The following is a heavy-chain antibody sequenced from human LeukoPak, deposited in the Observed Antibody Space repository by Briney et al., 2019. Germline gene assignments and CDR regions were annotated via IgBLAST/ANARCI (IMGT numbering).Heavy chain of an antibody. CDR2: IIPILGIA. J-gene: IGHJ3*02. D-gene: IGHD4-23*01. Sequence: SVKVSRKASGGTFSSYAISWVRQAPGQGLEWMGRIIPILGIANYAQKFQGRVTITADKSTSTAYMELSSLRSEDTAVYYCARQTVVTLSAFDIWGQGTMVTVSS. CDR1: GGTFSSYA. V-gene: IGHV1-69*04. CDR3: ARQTVVTLSAFDI.